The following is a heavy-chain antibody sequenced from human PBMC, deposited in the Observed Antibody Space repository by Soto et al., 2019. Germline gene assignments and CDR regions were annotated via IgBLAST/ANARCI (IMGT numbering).Heavy chain of an antibody. J-gene: IGHJ6*02. CDR1: GGSVRDGSYY. V-gene: IGHV4-39*01. CDR3: APLSVSLSGPYGIHV. CDR2: MLYSGLT. Sequence: SETLSLTCTVSGGSVRDGSYYWAWIRQPPGKGLEWIGSMLYSGLTYYNPSLKSRVTLSVDTSKNQFSVRLNSVTASDTAVYYCAPLSVSLSGPYGIHVWGQGTTVTV. D-gene: IGHD2-15*01.